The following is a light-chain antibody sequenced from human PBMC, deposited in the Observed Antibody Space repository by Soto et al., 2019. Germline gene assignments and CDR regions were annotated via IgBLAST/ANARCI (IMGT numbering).Light chain of an antibody. V-gene: IGKV3D-7*01. CDR1: QGIDSSY. Sequence: PGGIVTLSCRASQGIDSSYFTWYQQRPGQAPRLLIVGASTGATHIPARFSGSGSGTDFTLTISSLQPEDFAVYYCQEHASNIFGPGTKVDIK. CDR3: QEHASNI. J-gene: IGKJ3*01. CDR2: GAS.